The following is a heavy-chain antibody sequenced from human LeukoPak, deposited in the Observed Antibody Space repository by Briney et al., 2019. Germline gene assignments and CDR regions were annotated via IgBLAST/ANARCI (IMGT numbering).Heavy chain of an antibody. V-gene: IGHV4-30-2*01. D-gene: IGHD6-6*01. Sequence: PSETLSLTCGVSGGSISSGGFSWSWIRQPPGKGLEWIGYIYHSGSTYYNPSLKSRVTISVDRSKNQFYLKLSSVTAADTAVYYCARGEYSSSSGSRWFDPWGQGTLVTVSS. CDR3: ARGEYSSSSGSRWFDP. CDR1: GGSISSGGFS. CDR2: IYHSGST. J-gene: IGHJ5*02.